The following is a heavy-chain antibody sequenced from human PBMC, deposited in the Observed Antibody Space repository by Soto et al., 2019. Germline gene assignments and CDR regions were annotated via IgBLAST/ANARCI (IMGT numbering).Heavy chain of an antibody. CDR3: ARHDSSGFPFDY. V-gene: IGHV4-39*01. CDR2: IYYSGST. CDR1: GGSISSSSYY. J-gene: IGHJ4*02. D-gene: IGHD3-22*01. Sequence: PAETLSLTCTVSGGSISSSSYYWGWIRQPPGKGLEWIGSIYYSGSTYYNPSLKSRVTISVDTSKNQFSLKLSSVTAADTAVYYCARHDSSGFPFDYWGQGTLVTVSS.